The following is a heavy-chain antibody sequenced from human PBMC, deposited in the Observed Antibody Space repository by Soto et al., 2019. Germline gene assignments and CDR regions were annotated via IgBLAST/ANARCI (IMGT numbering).Heavy chain of an antibody. J-gene: IGHJ4*02. CDR3: AGGWNDFDY. Sequence: GGSLRLSCAASGFTFSSYSMHWVRQAPGKGLEWVSYISSSSGTIYYADSVKGRFTISRDNAKNSLFLRMHSLRAEDTAVYYCAGGWNDFDYWGQGTLVTVSS. CDR2: ISSSSGTI. D-gene: IGHD1-1*01. CDR1: GFTFSSYS. V-gene: IGHV3-48*01.